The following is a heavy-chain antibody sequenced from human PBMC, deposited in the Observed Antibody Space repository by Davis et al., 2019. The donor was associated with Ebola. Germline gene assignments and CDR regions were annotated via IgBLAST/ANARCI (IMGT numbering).Heavy chain of an antibody. CDR1: GFTFSSYG. Sequence: GESLKISCAASGFTFSSYGMHWVRQAPGKGLEWVAVISYDGSNKYYADSVKGRFTISRDNSKNTLYLQMNSLRAEDTAVYYCAKGWVAAAGPGWFDPWGQGTLVTVSS. V-gene: IGHV3-30*18. CDR3: AKGWVAAAGPGWFDP. J-gene: IGHJ5*02. CDR2: ISYDGSNK. D-gene: IGHD6-13*01.